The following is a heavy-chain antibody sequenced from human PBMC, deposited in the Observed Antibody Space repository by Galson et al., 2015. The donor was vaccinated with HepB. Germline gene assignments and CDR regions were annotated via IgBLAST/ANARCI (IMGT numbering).Heavy chain of an antibody. CDR2: FGPEDGET. CDR3: AASPSANYYDSRGLMN. CDR1: GYTLTGLS. V-gene: IGHV1-24*01. Sequence: SVKVSCKASGYTLTGLSMHWVRQAPGKGLEWMGGFGPEDGETIYAQTFQGRVTMTEDTSTDTVYMELSSLRSEDTAVYYCAASPSANYYDSRGLMNWGQGTLVTVSS. J-gene: IGHJ4*02. D-gene: IGHD3-22*01.